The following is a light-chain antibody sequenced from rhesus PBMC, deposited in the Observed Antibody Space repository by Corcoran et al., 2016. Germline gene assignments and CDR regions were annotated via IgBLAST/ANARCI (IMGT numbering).Light chain of an antibody. CDR2: KAS. Sequence: DIQMTQSPSSLSASVGDTVTITCRASQSISSWLDWYQQKPGKAPKFLIYKASSLQSGVPSRLRGSGSGTDFTLTISSLQPEDFATYYCLQYSTSPLTFGGGTKVELK. V-gene: IGKV1-22*01. CDR1: QSISSW. J-gene: IGKJ4*01. CDR3: LQYSTSPLT.